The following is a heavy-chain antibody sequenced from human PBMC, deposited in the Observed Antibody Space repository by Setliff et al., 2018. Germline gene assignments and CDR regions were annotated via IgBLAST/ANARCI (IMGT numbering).Heavy chain of an antibody. V-gene: IGHV4-31*03. J-gene: IGHJ5*02. CDR3: ARGHCSSGECPNYFDP. Sequence: SETLSLTCTVSGGSMIGGHYYWSWIRQLPGKGLEWIAYIYYSGNTYYNPSLKSRVTISVDTSKNPFSLKINSVTAADTAVYYCARGHCSSGECPNYFDPWGQGTQVTVSS. CDR2: IYYSGNT. D-gene: IGHD2-15*01. CDR1: GGSMIGGHYY.